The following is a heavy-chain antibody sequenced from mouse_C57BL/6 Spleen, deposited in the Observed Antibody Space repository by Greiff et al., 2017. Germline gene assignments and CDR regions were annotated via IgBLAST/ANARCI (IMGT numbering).Heavy chain of an antibody. D-gene: IGHD2-1*01. CDR2: IHPNCGST. J-gene: IGHJ2*01. Sequence: QVQLQQPGAELVKPGASVKLSCKASGYTFTSYWMHWVKQRPGQGLEWIGMIHPNCGSTNYNEKFKNKATLTVDKSSSTAYMQLSSLTSEDSAVYYCARGDCCNYLYYWGQGTTLTVSS. CDR3: ARGDCCNYLYY. CDR1: GYTFTSYW. V-gene: IGHV1-64*01.